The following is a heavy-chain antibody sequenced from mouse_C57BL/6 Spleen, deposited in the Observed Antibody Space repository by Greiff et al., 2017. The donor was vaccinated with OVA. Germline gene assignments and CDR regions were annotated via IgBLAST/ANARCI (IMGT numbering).Heavy chain of an antibody. Sequence: QVQLQQPGAELVMPGASVKLSCKASGYTFTSYWMHWVKQRPGQGLEWIGEIDPSDSYTNYNQKFKGKSTLTVDKSSSTAYMQLSSLTSEDSAVDYCARGRARGYYALDYWGQGTSVTVSS. V-gene: IGHV1-69*01. D-gene: IGHD1-1*01. CDR2: IDPSDSYT. CDR3: ARGRARGYYALDY. J-gene: IGHJ4*01. CDR1: GYTFTSYW.